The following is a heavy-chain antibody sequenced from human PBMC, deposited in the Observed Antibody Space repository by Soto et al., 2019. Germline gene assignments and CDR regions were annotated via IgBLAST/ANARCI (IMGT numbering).Heavy chain of an antibody. D-gene: IGHD2-15*01. Sequence: GGSLRLSCAASGFTFSSHAMSWVRQAPGKGLEWVSAISGSGGSTYYADSVKGRFTISRDNSKNTLYLQMNSLRAEDTAVYYCAKVSRSIVVVVAASNDYWGQGTLVTVPS. CDR3: AKVSRSIVVVVAASNDY. J-gene: IGHJ4*02. V-gene: IGHV3-23*01. CDR1: GFTFSSHA. CDR2: ISGSGGST.